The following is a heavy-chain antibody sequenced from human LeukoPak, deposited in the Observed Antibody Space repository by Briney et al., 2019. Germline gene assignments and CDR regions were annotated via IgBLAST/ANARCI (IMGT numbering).Heavy chain of an antibody. CDR1: GGTFSSYA. CDR3: AGVGYSSSFPGLGDYYYYYGMDV. D-gene: IGHD6-19*01. J-gene: IGHJ6*04. Sequence: SVKVSCKASGGTFSSYAISWVRQAPGQGLEWMGGIIPIFGTANYAQKFQGRVTITADESTGTAYMELGSLRSEDTAVYYCAGVGYSSSFPGLGDYYYYYGMDVWGKGTTVTVSS. V-gene: IGHV1-69*01. CDR2: IIPIFGTA.